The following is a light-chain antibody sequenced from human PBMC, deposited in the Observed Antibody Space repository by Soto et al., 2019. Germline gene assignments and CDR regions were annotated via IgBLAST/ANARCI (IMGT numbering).Light chain of an antibody. Sequence: DVVMTQSPDSLAVSLGERATINCKSSQSVFSSSNNQNYLAWYQQKPGQPPKLLISWASTRESAVPARFSGRGSGTDFTLTISNLQAADVAVYYGRHYYSTLGGTFGKGNRVEIK. CDR3: RHYYSTLGGT. CDR1: QSVFSSSNNQNY. V-gene: IGKV4-1*01. CDR2: WAS. J-gene: IGKJ1*01.